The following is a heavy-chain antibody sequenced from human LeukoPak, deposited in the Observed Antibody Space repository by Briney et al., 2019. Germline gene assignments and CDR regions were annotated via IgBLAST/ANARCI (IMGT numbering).Heavy chain of an antibody. CDR3: ARHYNSGTYPIDY. J-gene: IGHJ4*02. V-gene: IGHV4-34*01. D-gene: IGHD3-10*01. CDR1: GGSFSGYY. Sequence: SETLSLTCAVYGGSFSGYYWSWIRQPPGKGLEWIGEINHSGSTNYNPSLKSRVTISVDTSKNQFSLKLSSVTAADTALYYCARHYNSGTYPIDYWGRGTLVTVSS. CDR2: INHSGST.